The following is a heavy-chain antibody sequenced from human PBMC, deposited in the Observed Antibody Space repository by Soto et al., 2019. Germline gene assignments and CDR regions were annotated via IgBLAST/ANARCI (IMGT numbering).Heavy chain of an antibody. J-gene: IGHJ4*02. CDR1: GFTFSSYA. CDR2: ISYDGSNK. Sequence: PGGSLRLSCAASGFTFSSYAMHWVRQAPGKGLEWVAAISYDGSNKYYADSVKGRFTISRDNSKNTLYLQMNSLRAEDTAVYYCARARSKVGATTVSDYWGQGTLVTVSS. D-gene: IGHD1-26*01. V-gene: IGHV3-30-3*01. CDR3: ARARSKVGATTVSDY.